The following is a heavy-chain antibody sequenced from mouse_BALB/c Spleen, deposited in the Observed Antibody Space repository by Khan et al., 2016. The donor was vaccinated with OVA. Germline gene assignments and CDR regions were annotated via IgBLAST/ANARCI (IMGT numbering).Heavy chain of an antibody. Sequence: DLVKPGASVKLSCKASGYTFTSYWIPWIKQRPGQGLEWIGHIATGSGSAYYNEMFKGKATLTVDTASSTAYFQLNSLSSEDSAVYLCARSNYFCSRVYAPDYWGQGPSVTVSS. CDR2: IATGSGSA. J-gene: IGHJ4*01. V-gene: IGHV1S41*01. D-gene: IGHD1-1*01. CDR1: GYTFTSYW. CDR3: ARSNYFCSRVYAPDY.